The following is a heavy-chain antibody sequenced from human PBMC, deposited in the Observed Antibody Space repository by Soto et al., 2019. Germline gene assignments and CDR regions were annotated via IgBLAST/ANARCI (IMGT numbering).Heavy chain of an antibody. V-gene: IGHV3-23*01. CDR1: GFTFSSYA. Sequence: GGSLRLSCAASGFTFSSYAMSWVRQAPGKGLEWVSAISGSGGSTYYADSVKGRFTISRDNSKNTLYLQMNSLRAEDTAVYYCAKDGPVTPPRYDIFTYFDYWGQGTLVTVSS. D-gene: IGHD3-22*01. CDR3: AKDGPVTPPRYDIFTYFDY. J-gene: IGHJ4*02. CDR2: ISGSGGST.